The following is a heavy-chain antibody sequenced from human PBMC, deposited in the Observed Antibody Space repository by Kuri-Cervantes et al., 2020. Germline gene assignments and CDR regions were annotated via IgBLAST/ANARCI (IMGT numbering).Heavy chain of an antibody. CDR1: GFTFSSYA. Sequence: GESLKISCAASGFTFSSYAMHWVRQAPGKGLEWVAVISYDGSNKYYADSVKGRFTISRDNAKNSLYLQMNSLRAEDTAVYYCARGGSSWLDYWGQGTLVTVSS. J-gene: IGHJ4*02. V-gene: IGHV3-30-3*01. CDR2: ISYDGSNK. D-gene: IGHD6-13*01. CDR3: ARGGSSWLDY.